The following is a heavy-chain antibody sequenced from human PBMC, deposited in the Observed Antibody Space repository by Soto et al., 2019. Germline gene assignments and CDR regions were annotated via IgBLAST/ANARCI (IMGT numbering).Heavy chain of an antibody. V-gene: IGHV3-7*01. J-gene: IGHJ4*02. D-gene: IGHD1-1*01. CDR1: GFIFSGNW. CDR2: IKEDGSEK. CDR3: ARWDYRDNCYYVDY. Sequence: PGGSLRLSCAASGFIFSGNWMGWVRQAPGRGLEWVANIKEDGSEKYYVDSVKGRFTISRDNAQNSLYLQMNSLRAEDTAVYYCARWDYRDNCYYVDYWGQGTLVTVSS.